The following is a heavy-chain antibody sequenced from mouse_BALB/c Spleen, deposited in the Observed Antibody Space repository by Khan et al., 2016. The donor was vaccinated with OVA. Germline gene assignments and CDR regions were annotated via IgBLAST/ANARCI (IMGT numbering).Heavy chain of an antibody. CDR3: ARAIMAN. J-gene: IGHJ2*01. CDR2: ISYSGST. V-gene: IGHV3-2*02. Sequence: EVKLLESGPGLVKPSQSLSLTCTVTGYSITSDYAWNWIRQFPGNKLEWMGYISYSGSTSYNPSLKSRISITRDTSKTPFFLQLNSVTTEDTATYYGARAIMANWGQGTTLTVSS. CDR1: GYSITSDYA.